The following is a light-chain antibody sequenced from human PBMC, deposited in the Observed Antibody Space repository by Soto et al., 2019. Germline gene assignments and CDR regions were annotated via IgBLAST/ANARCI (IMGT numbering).Light chain of an antibody. J-gene: IGKJ1*01. CDR3: QQYNRYSGT. Sequence: DIPMTQSPSTLSASVGDRVTITCRASQSISIWLAWYQQKPGQAPKLLIYDASSLESGVPSRFSGSGSGTEFTLTVSRLQPDDFAGYYCQQYNRYSGTFGQGTKVEIK. V-gene: IGKV1-5*01. CDR2: DAS. CDR1: QSISIW.